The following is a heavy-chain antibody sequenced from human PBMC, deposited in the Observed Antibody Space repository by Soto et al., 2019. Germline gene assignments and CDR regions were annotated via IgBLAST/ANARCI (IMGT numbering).Heavy chain of an antibody. D-gene: IGHD3-16*02. CDR2: IYYSGST. CDR3: ARAPLRLGELSFWFFDY. J-gene: IGHJ4*02. Sequence: SETLSLTCTVSGGSISSGGYYWSWIRQHPGKGLEWIGYIYYSGSTYYNPSLKSRVTISVDTSKNQFSLKLSSVTAADTAVYYCARAPLRLGELSFWFFDYWGQGTLVTVSS. V-gene: IGHV4-31*03. CDR1: GGSISSGGYY.